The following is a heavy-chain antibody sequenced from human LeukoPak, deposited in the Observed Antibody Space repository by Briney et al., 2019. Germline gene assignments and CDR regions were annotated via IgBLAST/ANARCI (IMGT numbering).Heavy chain of an antibody. D-gene: IGHD6-6*01. J-gene: IGHJ5*02. CDR1: GVSISSYY. V-gene: IGHV4-59*01. CDR3: ARELSRHHRFDP. Sequence: SETLSLTCTVSGVSISSYYWSWIRQPPGKGLEWIGYIYYSGSTNYNPPLKSRVTISVDTSKNQFSLKLSSVTAADTAVYYCARELSRHHRFDPWGQGTLVTVSS. CDR2: IYYSGST.